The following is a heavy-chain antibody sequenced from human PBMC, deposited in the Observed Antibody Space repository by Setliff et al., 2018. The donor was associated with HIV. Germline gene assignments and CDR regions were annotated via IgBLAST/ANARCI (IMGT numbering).Heavy chain of an antibody. CDR1: GYSISSGYY. CDR2: FYHSTT. CDR3: ARGGTVSADFDS. J-gene: IGHJ4*02. V-gene: IGHV4-38-2*01. Sequence: SETLSLTCVVSGYSISSGYYWGWIRQPPGTGLEWIGSFYHSTTYYNPSLKSRVTISVDTSKNQFSLKLSSVTAADTAVYYCARGGTVSADFDSWGQGTLVTVSS. D-gene: IGHD6-19*01.